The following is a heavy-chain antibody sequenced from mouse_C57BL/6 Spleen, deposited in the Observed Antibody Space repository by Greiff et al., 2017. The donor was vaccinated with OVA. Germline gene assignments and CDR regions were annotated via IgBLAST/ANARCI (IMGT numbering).Heavy chain of an antibody. D-gene: IGHD1-1*01. CDR2: INPSNGGT. V-gene: IGHV1-53*01. CDR1: GYTFTSYW. J-gene: IGHJ4*01. Sequence: QVLLQQPGTELVKPGASVKLSCKASGYTFTSYWMHWVKQRPGQGLEWIGNINPSNGGTNYNEKFKSKATLTVDKSSSTAYMQLSSLTSEDSAVYYCARERVVADYAMDYWGQGTSVTVSS. CDR3: ARERVVADYAMDY.